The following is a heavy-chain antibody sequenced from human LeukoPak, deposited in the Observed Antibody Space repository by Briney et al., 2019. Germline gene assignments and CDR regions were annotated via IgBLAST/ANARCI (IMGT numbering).Heavy chain of an antibody. CDR1: GFIFSSYA. V-gene: IGHV3-23*01. CDR2: ISGSGGNT. CDR3: ATTARVGQN. J-gene: IGHJ4*02. Sequence: GGSLRLSCAASGFIFSSYAMSWVRQAPGKGLEWVSSISGSGGNTYYADSVKGRFTISRDNAKNSLFLQMDSLRADDTAVYYCATTARVGQNWGQGTLVTVSS. D-gene: IGHD3/OR15-3a*01.